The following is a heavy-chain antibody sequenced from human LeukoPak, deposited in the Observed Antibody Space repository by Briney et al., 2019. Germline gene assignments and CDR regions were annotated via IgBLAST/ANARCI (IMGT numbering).Heavy chain of an antibody. V-gene: IGHV1-69*13. Sequence: ASVKVSCKASGGTFSSCAISWVRQAPGQGLEWMGGIIRIFGTANYAQKFQGRVTITADESTSTAYMELSSLRSEDTAVYYCARRVKAVRGVHDAFDIWGQGTMVTVSS. CDR3: ARRVKAVRGVHDAFDI. D-gene: IGHD3-10*01. CDR2: IIRIFGTA. J-gene: IGHJ3*02. CDR1: GGTFSSCA.